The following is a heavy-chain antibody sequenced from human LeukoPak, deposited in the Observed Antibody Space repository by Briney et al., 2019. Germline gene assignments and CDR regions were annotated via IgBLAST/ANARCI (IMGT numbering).Heavy chain of an antibody. D-gene: IGHD4-17*01. CDR2: IRQDGGDK. CDR3: ARDPNGDYIGAFEF. Sequence: PGGSLRLSCAASGFTFSNFWMTWVRQAQGKGPEWGATIRQDGGDKWYVDSVKGRFTISRDNSKDTLYLQMNSLRAEDTAQYFCARDPNGDYIGAFEFWGRGTVVTVSS. J-gene: IGHJ3*01. V-gene: IGHV3-7*03. CDR1: GFTFSNFW.